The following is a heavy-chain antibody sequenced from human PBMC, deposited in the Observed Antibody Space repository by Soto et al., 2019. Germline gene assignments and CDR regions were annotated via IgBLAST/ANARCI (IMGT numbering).Heavy chain of an antibody. CDR3: ARESGGYDPLDY. CDR2: IYYSGST. V-gene: IGHV4-59*01. D-gene: IGHD1-26*01. J-gene: IGHJ4*02. Sequence: ASETLSLTCTVSGVSISSYYWSWIRQPPGKGLEWIGYIYYSGSTNYNPSLRSRVTLSVDTSKNQFSLRLRSVTTADTAVYYCARESGGYDPLDYWGQGTLVTVSS. CDR1: GVSISSYY.